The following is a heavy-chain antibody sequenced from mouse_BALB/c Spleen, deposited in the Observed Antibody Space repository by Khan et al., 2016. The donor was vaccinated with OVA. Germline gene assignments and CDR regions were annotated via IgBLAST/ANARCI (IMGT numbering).Heavy chain of an antibody. D-gene: IGHD1-1*01. Sequence: QVQLQQSGAELMKPGASVKISCKATGYTFSSYWLEWVKQRPGHGLKWIGEILPGSGSSNYHEKFKGKATFTADKSSKTTYMQLSSLTSEDSAVYYCARVNYGSRDYFDYWGQGTTLTVSS. J-gene: IGHJ2*01. CDR1: GYTFSSYW. CDR3: ARVNYGSRDYFDY. V-gene: IGHV1-9*01. CDR2: ILPGSGSS.